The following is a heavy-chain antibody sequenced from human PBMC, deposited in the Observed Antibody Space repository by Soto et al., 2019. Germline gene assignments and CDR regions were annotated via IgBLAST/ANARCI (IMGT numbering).Heavy chain of an antibody. J-gene: IGHJ3*02. CDR3: GRGYCSRYSCYTGDDFDI. CDR2: ISSSRYM. Sequence: PGGSLRLSCAASGFTFSSYNMNCVRQAPGKGLEWVSSISSSRYMYYADSVKGRLTISRDNAKNSLYLHMNSLRAEDTAVYYWGRGYCSRYSCYTGDDFDIWGQGTVVTASS. V-gene: IGHV3-21*01. D-gene: IGHD2-2*02. CDR1: GFTFSSYN.